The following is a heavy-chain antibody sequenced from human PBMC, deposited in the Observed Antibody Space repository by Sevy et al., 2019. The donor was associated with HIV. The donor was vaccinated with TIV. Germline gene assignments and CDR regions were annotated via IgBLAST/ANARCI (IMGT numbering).Heavy chain of an antibody. CDR1: GGSITSLY. CDR2: IYYNGHI. Sequence: PILVAASETLSLTCTVSGGSITSLYWNWIRQPPGKGLEWIANIYYNGHINYNPSLKSRVTLSLDTSKNQFSLRLSSVTAADTAMYYCAGENAWGRGYSWGQGTLVTVSS. D-gene: IGHD1-26*01. CDR3: AGENAWGRGYS. V-gene: IGHV4-59*11. J-gene: IGHJ4*02.